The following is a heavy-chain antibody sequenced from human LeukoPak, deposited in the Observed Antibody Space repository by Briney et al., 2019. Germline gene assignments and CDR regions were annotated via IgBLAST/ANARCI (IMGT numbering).Heavy chain of an antibody. J-gene: IGHJ4*02. CDR2: IYYSGST. V-gene: IGHV4-39*01. CDR1: GGSISSSSYY. Sequence: SETLSLTCTVSGGSISSSSYYWGWLRQPPGKGLEWIGSIYYSGSTYDNPSRKRRVTISVDTSKNQFSLKLSSVTAADTAVYYCARLTYYYDSSGFDYWGQGTLVTVSS. D-gene: IGHD3-22*01. CDR3: ARLTYYYDSSGFDY.